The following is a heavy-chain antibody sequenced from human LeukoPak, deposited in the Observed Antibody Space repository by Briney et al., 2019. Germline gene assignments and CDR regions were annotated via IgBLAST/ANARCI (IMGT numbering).Heavy chain of an antibody. CDR1: GFTFSSYA. J-gene: IGHJ4*02. CDR3: ANIFTMVNFY. V-gene: IGHV3-23*01. Sequence: GGSLRLSCAASGFTFSSYAMSWVRQAPGKGLEWVSAISCSGGSTYYADSVRGRFTISGDNSKNTLYLQMKSLRAEDAGVLYCANIFTMVNFYWGQGTLVTVSS. CDR2: ISCSGGST. D-gene: IGHD4-23*01.